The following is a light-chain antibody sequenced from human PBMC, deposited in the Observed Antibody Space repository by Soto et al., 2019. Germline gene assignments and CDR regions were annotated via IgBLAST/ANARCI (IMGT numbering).Light chain of an antibody. Sequence: IVMTQSPDSLAVSLGDRATINCKSSQSVLYSYNNKNYLARHQRKPGQPPKLLIYWASTRESGVPDRFSGSGSGTDFTLTISSLQAEDVAVYYCQQYYSTPPTFGQGTRLENK. CDR1: QSVLYSYNNKNY. CDR3: QQYYSTPPT. J-gene: IGKJ5*01. CDR2: WAS. V-gene: IGKV4-1*01.